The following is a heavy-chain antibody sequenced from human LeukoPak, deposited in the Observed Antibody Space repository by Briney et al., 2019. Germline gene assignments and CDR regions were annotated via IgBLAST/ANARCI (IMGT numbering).Heavy chain of an antibody. CDR1: GGSISSGSYY. V-gene: IGHV4-61*10. CDR3: ARRYGY. CDR2: INHSGRT. J-gene: IGHJ4*02. D-gene: IGHD1-1*01. Sequence: SETLSLTCTVSGGSISSGSYYWSWIRQPAGKGLEWIGEINHSGRTDYNPSLKSRVTISGDTSKNQFSLKLSSVTAADTAVYYCARRYGYWGQGTLVTVSS.